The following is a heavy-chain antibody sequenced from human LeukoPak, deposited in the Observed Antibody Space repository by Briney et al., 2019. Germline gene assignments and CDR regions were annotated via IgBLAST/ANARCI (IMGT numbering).Heavy chain of an antibody. CDR1: GGSMTTYY. V-gene: IGHV4-59*01. Sequence: SETLSPTCTVSGGSMTTYYWTWIRQPPGKGLEWIGYISYSGSANYNPSLQSRLTISVDTSKNQFSLKLSSVTAADTAVYYCARDNLALNTLDVWGQGTTVTVSS. CDR2: ISYSGSA. J-gene: IGHJ6*02. D-gene: IGHD2-15*01. CDR3: ARDNLALNTLDV.